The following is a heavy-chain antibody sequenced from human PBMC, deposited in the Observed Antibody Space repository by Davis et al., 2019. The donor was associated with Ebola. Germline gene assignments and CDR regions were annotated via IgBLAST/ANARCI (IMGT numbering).Heavy chain of an antibody. J-gene: IGHJ4*02. V-gene: IGHV5-51*01. CDR2: IYPGDSDT. CDR3: ARRGWGDYVWGSYRMGYFDY. D-gene: IGHD3-16*02. Sequence: GESLKISCQGSGYSFTSYWIGWVRQMPGKGLEWMGIIYPGDSDTRCSPSFQGQVTISADKSISTAYLQWSSLKASDTAMYYCARRGWGDYVWGSYRMGYFDYWGQGTLVTVSS. CDR1: GYSFTSYW.